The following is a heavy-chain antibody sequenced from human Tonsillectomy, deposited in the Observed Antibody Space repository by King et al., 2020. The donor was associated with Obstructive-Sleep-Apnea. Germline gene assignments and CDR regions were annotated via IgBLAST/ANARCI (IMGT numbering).Heavy chain of an antibody. V-gene: IGHV1-69*09. D-gene: IGHD5-18*01. J-gene: IGHJ4*02. Sequence: QLVQSGAAVKKPGSSVKVSCKASGGTFSSFAISWVRQAPGQGLEWMGRIIPMVGIVYSAQKLEGRVKITADKLTSTAYRELSSLRSDDTAVYYWVGGNVDTAKPFDYWGQGTLVTVSS. CDR1: GGTFSSFA. CDR3: VGGNVDTAKPFDY. CDR2: IIPMVGIV.